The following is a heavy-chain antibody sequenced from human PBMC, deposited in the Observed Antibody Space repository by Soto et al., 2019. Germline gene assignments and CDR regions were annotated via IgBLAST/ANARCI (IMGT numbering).Heavy chain of an antibody. CDR2: ISSSSSTI. J-gene: IGHJ4*02. CDR3: ARRAYYDSSGTLDY. V-gene: IGHV3-48*02. D-gene: IGHD3-22*01. CDR1: GFTFSSYS. Sequence: SLRLSCAASGFTFSSYSMNWVRQAPGKGLEWVSYISSSSSTIYYADSVKGRFTLSRDNAKNSLYLQMNSLRDEDTAVYYCARRAYYDSSGTLDYWGQGTLVTVSS.